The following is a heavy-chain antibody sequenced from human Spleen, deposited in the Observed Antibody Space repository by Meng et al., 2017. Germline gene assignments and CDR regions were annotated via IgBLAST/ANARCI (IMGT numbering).Heavy chain of an antibody. CDR3: ARRRAAAGMGY. CDR1: GGSISSSNW. D-gene: IGHD6-13*01. Sequence: GLLQLWGPGLVHPSRTPSLTCAVSGGSISSSNWWSWVRQPPGKGLEWIGEIYHSGSTNYNPSLKSRVTISVDKSKNQFSLKLSSVTAADTAVYYCARRRAAAGMGYWGQGTLVTVSS. V-gene: IGHV4-4*02. J-gene: IGHJ4*02. CDR2: IYHSGST.